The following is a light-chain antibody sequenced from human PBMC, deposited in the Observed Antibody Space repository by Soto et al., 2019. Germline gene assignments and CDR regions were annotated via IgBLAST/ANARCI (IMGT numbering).Light chain of an antibody. Sequence: DIQMTQSPSSLSASVGDRVTITCRASQAISNYLAWYQQKPGKLPKFLIYGASTRATGIPDRFSGSGSGTDFTLTISRLEPEDSAVYYCQQYGSSPTWTFGQGTKVEIK. CDR3: QQYGSSPTWT. J-gene: IGKJ1*01. V-gene: IGKV1-27*01. CDR1: QAISNY. CDR2: GAS.